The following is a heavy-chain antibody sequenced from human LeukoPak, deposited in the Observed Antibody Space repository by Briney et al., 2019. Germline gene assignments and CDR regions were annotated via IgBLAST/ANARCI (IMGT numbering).Heavy chain of an antibody. CDR3: ARTEGVDCSSTSCSYYYYYYYMDV. V-gene: IGHV1-8*01. CDR1: GYTFTSYD. D-gene: IGHD2-2*01. J-gene: IGHJ6*03. CDR2: MNPNSGNT. Sequence: ASVKVSCKASGYTFTSYDINWVRQATGQGLEWMEWMNPNSGNTGYAQKFQGRVTMTRNTSISTAYMELSSLRSEDTAVYYCARTEGVDCSSTSCSYYYYYYYMDVWGKGTTVTVSS.